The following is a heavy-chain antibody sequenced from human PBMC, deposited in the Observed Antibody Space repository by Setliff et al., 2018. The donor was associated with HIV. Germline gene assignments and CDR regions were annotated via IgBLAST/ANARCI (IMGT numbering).Heavy chain of an antibody. J-gene: IGHJ4*02. D-gene: IGHD6-19*01. CDR3: ARVIAVAGHFDY. CDR1: GYTFTSYY. CDR2: INPSGGST. V-gene: IGHV1-46*01. Sequence: ASVKVSCKASGYTFTSYYMHWVRQAPGQGLEWMGIINPSGGSTSYAQKFQGRVTMTRDTSTSTVYMELSSLRTGDTAVYYCARVIAVAGHFDYWGQGTLVTVSS.